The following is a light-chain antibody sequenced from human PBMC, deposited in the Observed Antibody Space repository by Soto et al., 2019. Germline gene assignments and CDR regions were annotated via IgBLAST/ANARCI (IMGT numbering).Light chain of an antibody. V-gene: IGKV1-27*01. CDR1: QGIYDY. J-gene: IGKJ5*01. Sequence: DIQMTQSPSSLSASVGDRVTITCRASQGIYDYLAWYQQKPGKAPKLLIYAASTLEAGVPSRSSDSGSGTDFTLTISSLQPEDVATYYCHKYNSALLTFGQGTRLEIK. CDR3: HKYNSALLT. CDR2: AAS.